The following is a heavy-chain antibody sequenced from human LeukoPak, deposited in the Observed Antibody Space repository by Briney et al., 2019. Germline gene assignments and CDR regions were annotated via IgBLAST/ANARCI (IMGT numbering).Heavy chain of an antibody. CDR3: ARLPTQWATVTGIDF. CDR1: GFTVSSNY. V-gene: IGHV3-53*01. D-gene: IGHD4-17*01. J-gene: IGHJ4*02. CDR2: IYSGGST. Sequence: GGSLRLSCAASGFTVSSNYMSWVRQAPGKGLEWVSVIYSGGSTYYADSVKGRFTISRDNSKNTLYLQMNSLRAEDTAVYYCARLPTQWATVTGIDFWGQGTLVTVSS.